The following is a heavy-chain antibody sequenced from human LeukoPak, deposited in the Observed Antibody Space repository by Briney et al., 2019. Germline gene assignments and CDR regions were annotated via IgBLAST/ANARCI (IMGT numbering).Heavy chain of an antibody. CDR1: GFTFSSYD. V-gene: IGHV3-13*01. J-gene: IGHJ3*02. CDR2: IGSAGDT. Sequence: GGSLRLSCAASGFTFSSYDMPWVRQATGKGLEWVSAIGSAGDTYYSDSVKGRFTISRENAENSMYLQMDSLRAEDTAAYYCVKDLGIGGPSIWGQGTRVTVSS. CDR3: VKDLGIGGPSI. D-gene: IGHD3-16*01.